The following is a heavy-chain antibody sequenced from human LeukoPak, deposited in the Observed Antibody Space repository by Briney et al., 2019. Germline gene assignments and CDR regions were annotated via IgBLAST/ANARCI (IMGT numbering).Heavy chain of an antibody. Sequence: GGSLRLSCAASGFSSSDYWMTWVRQAPGKGLEWVANINRDGSERYYVDSVKGRFTISRDDAKSSLYLQMNSLRAEDTAVYYCARRNAMDVWGQGTTVIVFS. CDR2: INRDGSER. CDR3: ARRNAMDV. V-gene: IGHV3-7*03. CDR1: GFSSSDYW. J-gene: IGHJ6*02.